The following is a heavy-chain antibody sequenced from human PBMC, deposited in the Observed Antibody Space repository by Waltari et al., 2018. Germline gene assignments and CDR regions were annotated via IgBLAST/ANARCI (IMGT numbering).Heavy chain of an antibody. CDR1: GFTFSIYA. Sequence: EVQLLESGGGLVQPGGSLRLSCAASGFTFSIYAMSWVRQAPGKGLEWVSVIYSGGSTYYADSVKGRFTISRDNSKNTLYLQMNSLRAEDTAVYYCAKIPDLIRFLEWTHFDYWGQGTLVTVSS. D-gene: IGHD3-3*01. CDR3: AKIPDLIRFLEWTHFDY. V-gene: IGHV3-23*03. CDR2: IYSGGST. J-gene: IGHJ4*02.